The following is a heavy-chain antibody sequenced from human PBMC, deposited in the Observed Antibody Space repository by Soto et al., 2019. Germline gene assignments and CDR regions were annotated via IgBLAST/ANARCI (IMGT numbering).Heavy chain of an antibody. Sequence: EVQLLESGGALVQPGASLRLSCVGSGFKFSSSAMSWVRQAPGKGLEWVAAISGAATKTKYSDSVKGRFTISRDNSKDILYLLKSSLGANDAALYYCAQCRGDARPTFFSFVGMNVWGQETTVTVSS. CDR1: GFKFSSSA. CDR3: AQCRGDARPTFFSFVGMNV. V-gene: IGHV3-23*01. J-gene: IGHJ6*02. CDR2: ISGAATKT. D-gene: IGHD3-10*01.